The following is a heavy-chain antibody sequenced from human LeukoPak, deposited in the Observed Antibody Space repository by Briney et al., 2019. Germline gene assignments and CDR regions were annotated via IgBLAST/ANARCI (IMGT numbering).Heavy chain of an antibody. CDR2: XXXXXXXT. CDR1: GYTFTGYY. CDR3: XXDPQGVVVINGSYYYYYYMDV. Sequence: GASVKVSCKASGYTFTGYYMXXXRQAPGQGXEXXXXXXXXXXXTNYAQKFQGRVTMTXDTSISTAYMELSRLRSDDTAVYYCXXDPQGVVVINGSYYYYYYMDVWGKGTTVTVSS. J-gene: IGHJ6*03. V-gene: IGHV1-2*02. D-gene: IGHD3-22*01.